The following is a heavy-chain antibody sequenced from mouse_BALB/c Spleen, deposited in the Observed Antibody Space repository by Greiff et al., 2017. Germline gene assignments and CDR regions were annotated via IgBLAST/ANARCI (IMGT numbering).Heavy chain of an antibody. Sequence: VQLQQSGPGLVQPSQSLSITCTVSGFSLTSYGVHWVRQSPGKGLEWLGVIWSGGSTDYNAAFISRLSISKDNSKSQVFFKMNSLQANDTAIYYCAREDYYGSSGFAYWGQGTLVTVSA. J-gene: IGHJ3*01. V-gene: IGHV2-2*02. CDR1: GFSLTSYG. CDR2: IWSGGST. D-gene: IGHD1-1*01. CDR3: AREDYYGSSGFAY.